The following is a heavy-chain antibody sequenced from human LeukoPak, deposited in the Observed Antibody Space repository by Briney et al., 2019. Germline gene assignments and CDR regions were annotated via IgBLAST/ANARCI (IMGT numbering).Heavy chain of an antibody. CDR1: GFTYTSYA. V-gene: IGHV3-23*01. CDR3: ARESHNPHHDENWFDP. Sequence: GGSLRLSCAASGFTYTSYAMSWVRQAPGKGLEWVSGISGSDGSTYYADSVKGRFTISRDNSKNTLYLQMNSLGAEDTAVYYCARESHNPHHDENWFDPWGQGTLVTVSS. J-gene: IGHJ5*02. CDR2: ISGSDGST. D-gene: IGHD1-14*01.